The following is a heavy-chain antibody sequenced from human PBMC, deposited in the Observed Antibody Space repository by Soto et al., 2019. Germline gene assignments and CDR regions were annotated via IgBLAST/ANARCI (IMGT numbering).Heavy chain of an antibody. CDR3: AREGHGDYAAVDY. V-gene: IGHV4-31*03. D-gene: IGHD4-17*01. CDR2: IYYSGST. J-gene: IGHJ4*02. Sequence: QVQLQESGPGLVKPSQTLSLTCTVSGGSISSGGYYWSWIRQHPGKGLEWIGYIYYSGSTYYNPSLKSRVTIAVDTSKTQFSLKLSSVTAADTAVYYCAREGHGDYAAVDYWGQGTLVTVSS. CDR1: GGSISSGGYY.